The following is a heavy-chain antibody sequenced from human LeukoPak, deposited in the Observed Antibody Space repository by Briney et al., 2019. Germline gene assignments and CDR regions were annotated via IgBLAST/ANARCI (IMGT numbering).Heavy chain of an antibody. V-gene: IGHV3-23*01. CDR2: ISGSGGST. CDR1: GFTFSSYG. D-gene: IGHD3-10*01. Sequence: PGGTLRLSCAASGFTFSSYGMSWVRQAPGKGLEWVSAISGSGGSTYYADSVKGRFTISRDNSKNTLYLQMNSLRAEDTAVYYCAKGYGSGSYLSWFDPWGQGTLVTVSS. CDR3: AKGYGSGSYLSWFDP. J-gene: IGHJ5*02.